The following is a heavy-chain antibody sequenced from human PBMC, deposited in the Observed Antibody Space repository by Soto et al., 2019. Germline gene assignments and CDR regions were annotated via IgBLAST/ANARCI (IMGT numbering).Heavy chain of an antibody. J-gene: IGHJ6*02. CDR1: GDSVSSNSAA. V-gene: IGHV6-1*01. D-gene: IGHD5-12*01. Sequence: SQTLSLTCAISGDSVSSNSAAWNWIRQSPSRGLEWLGRTYYRSKWYNDYAVSVKSRITINPDTSKNQFSLQLNSVTPEDTAVYYCARSESGVRDGYNSRPTGMAVWGQGTTVTVYS. CDR3: ARSESGVRDGYNSRPTGMAV. CDR2: TYYRSKWYN.